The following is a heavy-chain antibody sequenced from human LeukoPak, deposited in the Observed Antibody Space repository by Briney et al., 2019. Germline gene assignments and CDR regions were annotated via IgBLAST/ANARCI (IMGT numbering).Heavy chain of an antibody. J-gene: IGHJ4*02. V-gene: IGHV3-23*01. CDR3: AKEPRVATIEIFDY. D-gene: IGHD5-12*01. CDR1: GFTFSSYA. Sequence: GGSLRLSCAASGFTFSSYAMSWVRQAPGKGLEWVSSISGGGGVAYYADSVKGRFTISRDNSKNTVYLQMNSLRAEDTAVYYCAKEPRVATIEIFDYWGQGTLVTVSS. CDR2: ISGGGGVA.